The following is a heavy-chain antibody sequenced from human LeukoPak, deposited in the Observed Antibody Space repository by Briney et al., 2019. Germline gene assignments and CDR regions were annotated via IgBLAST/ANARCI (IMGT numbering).Heavy chain of an antibody. CDR1: GGSVSSARYY. J-gene: IGHJ6*02. D-gene: IGHD1-1*01. CDR3: ARDCDWNDVDYYYGLDV. V-gene: IGHV4-61*01. CDR2: VYYSGST. Sequence: SETLSLTCTVSGGSVSSARYYWSWVRQPQGKGLEWIGYVYYSGSTNYNPSLRSRVTISVDTSKNQFSLKLTSVTAADTAVYYCARDCDWNDVDYYYGLDVWGQGTTVTVSS.